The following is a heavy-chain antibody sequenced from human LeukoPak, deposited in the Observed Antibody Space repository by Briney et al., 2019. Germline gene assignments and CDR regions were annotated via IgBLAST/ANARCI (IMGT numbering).Heavy chain of an antibody. CDR3: AKRDHYYYDSGSYYFFDY. V-gene: IGHV3-23*01. CDR1: GFTFSSYA. J-gene: IGHJ4*02. CDR2: ISGTGGST. Sequence: GGSLRLSCAASGFTFSSYAMSWVRQAPGKGLEWVSAISGTGGSTYYADSVKGRFAISRDNSKKTLYLQVNSLRAEDTAVYYRAKRDHYYYDSGSYYFFDYWGQGALVTVSS. D-gene: IGHD3-10*01.